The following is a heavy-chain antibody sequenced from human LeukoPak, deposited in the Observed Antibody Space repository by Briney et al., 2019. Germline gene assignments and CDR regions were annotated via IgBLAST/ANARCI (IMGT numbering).Heavy chain of an antibody. D-gene: IGHD1-26*01. Sequence: PGGSLRLSCAASGFTLRSEWMSWLRQTPEKGLEWVANIKPDGSATAYVGSVKGRFTISRDNAKNSLFLQMNSLRAEDTAVYYCARGFGEKWLTRSGSDFSWGQGTLVTVSS. CDR3: ARGFGEKWLTRSGSDFS. CDR1: GFTLRSEW. J-gene: IGHJ5*02. V-gene: IGHV3-7*01. CDR2: IKPDGSAT.